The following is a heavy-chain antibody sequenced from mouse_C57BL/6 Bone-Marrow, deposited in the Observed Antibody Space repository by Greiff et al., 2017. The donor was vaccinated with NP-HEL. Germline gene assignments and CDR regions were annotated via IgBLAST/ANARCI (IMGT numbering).Heavy chain of an antibody. CDR3: ARERDGKGYFDV. CDR1: GFTFSDYY. Sequence: EVKVVESEGGLVQPGSSMKLSCTASGFTFSDYYMAWVRQVPEKGLEWVANINYDGSSTYYLDSLKSRFIISRDNAKNILYLQMSSLKSEDTATYYCARERDGKGYFDVWGTGTTVTVSS. CDR2: INYDGSST. D-gene: IGHD2-1*01. J-gene: IGHJ1*03. V-gene: IGHV5-16*01.